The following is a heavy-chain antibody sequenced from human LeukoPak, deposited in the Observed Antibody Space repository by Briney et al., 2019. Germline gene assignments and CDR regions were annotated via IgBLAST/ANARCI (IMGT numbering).Heavy chain of an antibody. D-gene: IGHD3-10*01. CDR2: INHSGST. Sequence: SETLSLTCAVYGGSFSGYYWSWIRQPPGKGLEWIGEINHSGSTNYNPSLKSRVTISVDKSKNQFSLKLSSVTAADTAVYYCARVGAPNYYGSGSYYQNWFDPWGQGTLVTVSS. CDR1: GGSFSGYY. V-gene: IGHV4-34*01. CDR3: ARVGAPNYYGSGSYYQNWFDP. J-gene: IGHJ5*02.